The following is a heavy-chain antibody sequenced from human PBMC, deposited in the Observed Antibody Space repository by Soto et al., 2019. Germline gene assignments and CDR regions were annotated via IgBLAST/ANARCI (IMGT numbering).Heavy chain of an antibody. CDR3: ARGGTPIDY. CDR2: ISAYNGNX. Sequence: QVQLVQSGAEVKKPGASVKVSCKASGYTFTNFGITWVRQDPGQGLEWMGWISAYNGNXXYAQNFKGRVTMTTDTXXXXXXXXXXXXXXXXXXXXXCARGGTPIDYWGQGTLVTVSS. J-gene: IGHJ4*02. V-gene: IGHV1-18*01. D-gene: IGHD3-16*01. CDR1: GYTFTNFG.